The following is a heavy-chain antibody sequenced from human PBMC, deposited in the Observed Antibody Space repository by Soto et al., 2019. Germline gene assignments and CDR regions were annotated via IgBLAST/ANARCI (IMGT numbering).Heavy chain of an antibody. CDR1: GCSISSSSIY. V-gene: IGHV4-39*01. CDR3: ASSTHYYDSSGPKKYNWFDP. J-gene: IGHJ5*02. CDR2: IYYSGST. D-gene: IGHD3-22*01. Sequence: PAETLSLTCPVSGCSISSSSIYWGCIRQPPGKGLDWIGNIYYSGSTYYNPSLKSRVTISVDTSKNQYSLKLSSVTAADTAVYYCASSTHYYDSSGPKKYNWFDPWGQGTLVTVSS.